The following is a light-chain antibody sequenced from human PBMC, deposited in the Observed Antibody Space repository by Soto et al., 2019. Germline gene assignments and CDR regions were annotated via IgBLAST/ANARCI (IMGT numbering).Light chain of an antibody. Sequence: QSVLTQPASVSGSPGQSITISCTGTSSDVGGYNYVSWYQQHPGKAPTLMIYDVSNRPSGVSNRFSGSKSGNTASLTISGLQAEDEADYYCSSYTSSSVVFGGGTKVTVL. J-gene: IGLJ2*01. V-gene: IGLV2-14*01. CDR1: SSDVGGYNY. CDR2: DVS. CDR3: SSYTSSSVV.